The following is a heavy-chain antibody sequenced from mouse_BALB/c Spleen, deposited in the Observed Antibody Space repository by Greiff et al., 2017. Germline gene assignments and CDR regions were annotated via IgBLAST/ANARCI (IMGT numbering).Heavy chain of an antibody. Sequence: DVMLVESGGGLVKPGGSLKLSCAASGFTFSSYTMSWVRQAPEKRLEWVATISSGGSYTYYPDSVKGRLTISRDNAKNTLYLQMSSLKSEDTAMYYCTRDYGNYAMDYWGQGTSGTVSS. J-gene: IGHJ4*01. CDR1: GFTFSSYT. CDR2: ISSGGSYT. V-gene: IGHV5-6-4*01. D-gene: IGHD2-1*01. CDR3: TRDYGNYAMDY.